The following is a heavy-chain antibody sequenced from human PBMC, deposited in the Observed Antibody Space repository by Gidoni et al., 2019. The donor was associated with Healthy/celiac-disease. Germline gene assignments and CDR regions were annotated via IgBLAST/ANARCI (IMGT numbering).Heavy chain of an antibody. V-gene: IGHV3-30-3*01. CDR2: IAYDGSNK. CDR3: ARDLLTTVAPGLGMDV. J-gene: IGHJ6*02. Sequence: QVQLVESGGGVVQPGRSLRLSCAAYGFTFSSYAMHWVRQAPGKGLEWVAVIAYDGSNKYYADPVKGRFTISRDNSKNTLYLQMNSLRAEDTAVYYCARDLLTTVAPGLGMDVWGQGTTVTVSS. CDR1: GFTFSSYA. D-gene: IGHD4-17*01.